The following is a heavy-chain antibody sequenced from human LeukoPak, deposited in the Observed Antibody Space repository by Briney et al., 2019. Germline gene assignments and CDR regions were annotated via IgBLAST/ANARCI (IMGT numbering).Heavy chain of an antibody. J-gene: IGHJ6*03. CDR1: GFTFSRNV. CDR3: ARGGIPTGPYYYFYYMDV. V-gene: IGHV3-30*01. D-gene: IGHD3-10*01. Sequence: GGSLRPSCAASGFTFSRNVMHWVRQAPGKGLEWVALISYDGNNKFYADSVKGRFTISRDNSRNTLYLQMNSLRGEDAAVYSCARGGIPTGPYYYFYYMDVWGKGTAVTVSS. CDR2: ISYDGNNK.